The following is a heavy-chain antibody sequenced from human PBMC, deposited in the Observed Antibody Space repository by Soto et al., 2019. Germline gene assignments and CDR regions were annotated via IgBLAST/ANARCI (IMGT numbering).Heavy chain of an antibody. CDR1: GFTFSDHY. J-gene: IGHJ4*02. V-gene: IGHV3-72*01. CDR3: VCFISGVLH. CDR2: TKHKREKYTT. Sequence: EVQLVESGGGLVRPGRSLRLSCAASGFTFSDHYMDWVRQAPGKGLEWVGRTKHKREKYTTEYAASVKGRLTISRDDSRNTLYLQLNSLTTEDTAVYYCVCFISGVLHWGQGTLVTVSS. D-gene: IGHD3-10*01.